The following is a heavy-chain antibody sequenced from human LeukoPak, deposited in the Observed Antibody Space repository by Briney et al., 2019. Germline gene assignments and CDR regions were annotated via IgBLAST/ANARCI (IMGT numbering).Heavy chain of an antibody. J-gene: IGHJ3*02. CDR3: ATELLTHAFDI. V-gene: IGHV4-59*06. Sequence: PSETLSLTCAVYGGSFSGYYWSWIRQPPGKGLEWIGYIYYSGSTYYNPSLKSRVTISVDTSKNQFSLKLSSVTAADTAVYYCATELLTHAFDIWGQGTMVTVSS. D-gene: IGHD3-10*01. CDR1: GGSFSGYY. CDR2: IYYSGST.